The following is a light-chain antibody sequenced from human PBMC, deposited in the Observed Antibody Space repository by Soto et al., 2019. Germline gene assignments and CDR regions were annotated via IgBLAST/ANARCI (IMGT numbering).Light chain of an antibody. J-gene: IGLJ1*01. V-gene: IGLV2-11*01. Sequence: QSVLTQPRSVSGSPGQSVTISCNGTSSDVGGYNYVSWYQQHPGKAPKLMIYDVSKRPSGVPDRFSGSKSGNTASLTISGLQAEDEADYYCCSYAGSYYVFGTGTKAPS. CDR3: CSYAGSYYV. CDR1: SSDVGGYNY. CDR2: DVS.